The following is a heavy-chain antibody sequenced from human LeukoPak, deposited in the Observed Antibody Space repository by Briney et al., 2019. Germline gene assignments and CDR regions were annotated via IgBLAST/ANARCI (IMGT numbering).Heavy chain of an antibody. V-gene: IGHV3-23*01. J-gene: IGHJ5*02. CDR2: ISGSSSST. Sequence: PGGSLRLSCAASGFTFSSYVMSWVRQAPGKGLEWVSSISGSSSSTYYADSVKGRFTISRDNSKSTLYLQMNSLRAEDTAVYYCARDLFGSGHFLPESPWGQGTLVTVSS. CDR1: GFTFSSYV. D-gene: IGHD3-10*01. CDR3: ARDLFGSGHFLPESP.